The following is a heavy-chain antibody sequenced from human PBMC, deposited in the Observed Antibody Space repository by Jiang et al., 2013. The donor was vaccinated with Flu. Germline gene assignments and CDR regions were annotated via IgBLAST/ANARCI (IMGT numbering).Heavy chain of an antibody. V-gene: IGHV1-2*02. D-gene: IGHD3-16*01. J-gene: IGHJ6*02. Sequence: SGAEVKNPGASVKVSCQASGYTFTDYYVHWVRQAPGQGPEWMGWINPNGGGTKYAQKFQGRVTMTRDTSISTAYMELSSLTSDDTAVHYCAREGGATRYGMDVWGQGTTVTVSS. CDR2: INPNGGGT. CDR1: GYTFTDYY. CDR3: AREGGATRYGMDV.